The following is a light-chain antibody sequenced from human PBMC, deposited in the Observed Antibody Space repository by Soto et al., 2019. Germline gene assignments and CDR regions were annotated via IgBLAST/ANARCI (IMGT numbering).Light chain of an antibody. Sequence: DIQMTQSPSSLSASVGDRVTITCRASQSISSYVNWYQQKTGKAPKLLIYAASSLQSGVPSRFSGTGYGTDCTLTISRLNPEYFATSYCQHSNSTPITFGQGTRLEIK. CDR1: QSISSY. V-gene: IGKV1-39*01. J-gene: IGKJ5*01. CDR2: AAS. CDR3: QHSNSTPIT.